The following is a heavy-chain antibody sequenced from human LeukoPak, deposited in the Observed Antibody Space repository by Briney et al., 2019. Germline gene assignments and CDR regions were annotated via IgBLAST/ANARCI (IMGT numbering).Heavy chain of an antibody. V-gene: IGHV4-59*01. D-gene: IGHD6-6*01. CDR2: IYYSGST. CDR3: AREGGRSSPIDY. CDR1: GGSISSYY. Sequence: PSETLSLTCTVSGGSISSYYWSWIRQPPGKGLEWIGYIYYSGSTNYNPSLKSRVTISVDTSKNQFSLKLSSVTAADTAVYYCAREGGRSSPIDYWGQGTLVTVSS. J-gene: IGHJ4*02.